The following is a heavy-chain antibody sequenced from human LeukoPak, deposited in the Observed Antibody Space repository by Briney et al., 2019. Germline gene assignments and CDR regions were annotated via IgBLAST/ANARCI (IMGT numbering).Heavy chain of an antibody. CDR3: ARNTYYYDSSGYYDFDY. J-gene: IGHJ4*02. CDR2: ISAYNGNT. D-gene: IGHD3-22*01. CDR1: GYTFTSYG. Sequence: GASVKVSCKASGYTFTSYGISWVRQAPGQGLEWMGWISAYNGNTNYAQKLQGRVTMTTDTSTSTAYMELRSLRSDDTAVYYCARNTYYYDSSGYYDFDYWGQGTLVTVSS. V-gene: IGHV1-18*01.